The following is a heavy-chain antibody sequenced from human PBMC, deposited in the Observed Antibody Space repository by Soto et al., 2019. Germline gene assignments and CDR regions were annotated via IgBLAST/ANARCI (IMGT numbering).Heavy chain of an antibody. J-gene: IGHJ5*01. V-gene: IGHV3-23*01. CDR2: IDSSGVNT. CDR3: VS. CDR1: RYTFKSHG. Sequence: PGGSMRLSCAASRYTFKSHGLSWVRQAPGKGLEWFSTIDSSGVNTHYADSVKGRFTISRDNSSKTLHLQMHDLRADATALYYFVSW.